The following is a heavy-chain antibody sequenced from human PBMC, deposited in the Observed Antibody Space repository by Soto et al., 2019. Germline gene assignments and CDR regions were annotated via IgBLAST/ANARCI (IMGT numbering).Heavy chain of an antibody. CDR2: TYYRSKWYY. J-gene: IGHJ4*01. Sequence: QTLSLTCAITGDRFSSNRAGLSCVRRSPSRGLEWLGRTYYRSKWYYEYAVSVRGRITINPDTSKNQYSLQLNSVTPEDTAVYCWARGDQYSARSFDDPGQGTPDTVYS. CDR1: GDRFSSNRAG. V-gene: IGHV6-1*01. CDR3: ARGDQYSARSFDD. D-gene: IGHD5-12*01.